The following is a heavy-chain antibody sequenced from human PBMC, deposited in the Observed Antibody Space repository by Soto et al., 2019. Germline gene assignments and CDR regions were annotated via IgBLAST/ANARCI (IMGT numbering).Heavy chain of an antibody. D-gene: IGHD1-26*01. Sequence: EVQLVASGGGLVKPGGSLRLSCSFTFNSYSLNWVRQAPGKGLAWVSSISSGSAYIKYADSVKGRFTISRDNANNFLYLQMCSLRVDDTALYYCTRDQGGSYDSWFDPWGQGTLFTVSS. J-gene: IGHJ5*02. V-gene: IGHV3-21*06. CDR3: TRDQGGSYDSWFDP. CDR2: ISSGSAYI. CDR1: TFNSYS.